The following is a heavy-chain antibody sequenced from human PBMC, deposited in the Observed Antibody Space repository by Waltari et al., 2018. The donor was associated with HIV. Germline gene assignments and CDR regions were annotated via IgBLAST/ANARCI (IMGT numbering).Heavy chain of an antibody. Sequence: QVQLVESGGGVVQPGRSLRLSCSASGFTFRSYALHWVRQAPGKGLEWVAFISYDGSNKYHADSVKGRFTISRDNSKNTLYLQMNRLRAEDTAVYYCARWDGSYGDFRGFDYWGQGTLVTVSS. CDR1: GFTFRSYA. CDR3: ARWDGSYGDFRGFDY. J-gene: IGHJ4*02. CDR2: ISYDGSNK. V-gene: IGHV3-30-3*01. D-gene: IGHD4-17*01.